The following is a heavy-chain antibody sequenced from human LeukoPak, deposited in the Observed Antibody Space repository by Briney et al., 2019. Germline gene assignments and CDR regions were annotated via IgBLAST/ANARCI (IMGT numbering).Heavy chain of an antibody. J-gene: IGHJ4*02. CDR3: VRDLDLGGYSSFVS. D-gene: IGHD4-23*01. CDR2: IRSDGGSS. CDR1: GFTFSSYFW. Sequence: PGGSLILSCAASGFTFSSYFWMHWVRQAPGKGLVWVSRIRSDGGSSTYADSVKGRFTISRDNAKNTLYLQMNTLRAEDTAVYYCVRDLDLGGYSSFVSWGQGTLVTVSS. V-gene: IGHV3-74*01.